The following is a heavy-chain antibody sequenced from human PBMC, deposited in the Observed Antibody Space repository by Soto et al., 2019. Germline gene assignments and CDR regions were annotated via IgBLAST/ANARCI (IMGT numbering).Heavy chain of an antibody. CDR2: IVPDSGGT. CDR1: GYTFSGYH. D-gene: IGHD2-21*02. J-gene: IGHJ4*02. V-gene: IGHV1-2*02. Sequence: GASVKVSCKSSGYTFSGYHIHWVRQAPGQGLEWMGWIVPDSGGTNYAQKFQGRVTMTRDTSINTAYMEMRRLTSDDTAVYYCARETDFAFDYWGQGALVTVSS. CDR3: ARETDFAFDY.